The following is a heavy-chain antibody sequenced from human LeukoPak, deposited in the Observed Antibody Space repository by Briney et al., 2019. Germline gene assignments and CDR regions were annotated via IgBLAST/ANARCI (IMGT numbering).Heavy chain of an antibody. CDR2: ISSSGRTI. J-gene: IGHJ4*02. CDR1: GFTFTTYW. Sequence: GESLRLSCAASGFTFTTYWMSWVRQAPGKGLEWVSYISSSGRTIYYADSVKGRFTLSRDNAKNSLYLQMNSLRAEDTAVYYCARALRAVRGYYFDYWGQGNLVTVSS. CDR3: ARALRAVRGYYFDY. D-gene: IGHD5/OR15-5a*01. V-gene: IGHV3-48*04.